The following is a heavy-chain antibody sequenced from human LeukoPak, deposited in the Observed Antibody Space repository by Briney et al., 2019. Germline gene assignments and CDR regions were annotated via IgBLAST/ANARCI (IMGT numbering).Heavy chain of an antibody. J-gene: IGHJ4*02. CDR2: VSRLAGST. D-gene: IGHD3-10*01. CDR3: AKDVRDYYGTGTLNFDS. CDR1: GFTFSDYP. V-gene: IGHV3-23*01. Sequence: GGSLRLSCAASGFTFSDYPMSWVRQAPGKGLEWVSAVSRLAGSTAYADSVNGRFTISRDNSQNTLFLQMNSLRVDDTAMYYCAKDVRDYYGTGTLNFDSWGQGTLVSVSS.